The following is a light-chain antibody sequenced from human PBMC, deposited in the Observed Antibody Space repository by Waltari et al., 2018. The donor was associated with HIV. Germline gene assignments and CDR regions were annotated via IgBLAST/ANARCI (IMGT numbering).Light chain of an antibody. CDR2: GNN. CDR1: SSNIGNQA. J-gene: IGLJ3*02. V-gene: IGLV1-51*01. Sequence: QSVLTQPPSVSAAPGQTVTISCSGSSSNIGNQAVSWYQQLPGTAPQLLIYGNNKRPSGTPDRFSGSKSGTSATLGITGLQTGDEADYYCGTWDSSLSAVFGGGTKLTVL. CDR3: GTWDSSLSAV.